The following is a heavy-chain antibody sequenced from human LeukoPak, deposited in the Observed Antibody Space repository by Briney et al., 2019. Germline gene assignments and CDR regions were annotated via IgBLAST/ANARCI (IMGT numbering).Heavy chain of an antibody. D-gene: IGHD3-3*01. CDR2: IRYDGSNK. V-gene: IGHV3-30*02. J-gene: IGHJ4*02. CDR1: GFTFSSYG. Sequence: GGSLRLSCAASGFTFSSYGMHWVRQAPGKGLEWVAFIRYDGSNKYYADSVKGRLTISRDNSKNTLYLQMNSLRAEDTAVYYCAKDSAIFGVVIPYYFDYWGQGTLVTVSS. CDR3: AKDSAIFGVVIPYYFDY.